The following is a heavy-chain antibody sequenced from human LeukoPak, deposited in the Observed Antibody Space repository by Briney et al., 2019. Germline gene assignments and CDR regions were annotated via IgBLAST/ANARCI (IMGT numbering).Heavy chain of an antibody. Sequence: PGGSLRLSCAASGFTFTTFWMTWVRQAPGKGLEWVANIEQDGSEKYYVDSVKGRFTISRDNAKNSLYLQMNSLRAEDTAVYYCARMMARGNYFDYWGQGTLVTVSS. D-gene: IGHD5-24*01. CDR2: IEQDGSEK. CDR1: GFTFTTFW. J-gene: IGHJ4*02. CDR3: ARMMARGNYFDY. V-gene: IGHV3-7*01.